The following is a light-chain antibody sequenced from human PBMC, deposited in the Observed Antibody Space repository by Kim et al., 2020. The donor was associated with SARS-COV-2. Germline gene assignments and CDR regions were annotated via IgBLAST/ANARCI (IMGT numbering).Light chain of an antibody. J-gene: IGKJ2*01. Sequence: LSPGERATLSCRASQSVTNSYLSWHQQKPGQAPRLLIYGASSRATGIPDRFSGSGSGTDFTLTISRLEPEDFAVYYCQQYSSSPLTFGPGTKLEI. CDR3: QQYSSSPLT. V-gene: IGKV3-20*01. CDR2: GAS. CDR1: QSVTNSY.